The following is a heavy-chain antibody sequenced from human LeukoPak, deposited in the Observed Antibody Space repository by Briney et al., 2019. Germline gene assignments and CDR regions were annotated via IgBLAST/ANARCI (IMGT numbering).Heavy chain of an antibody. J-gene: IGHJ3*02. Sequence: SQTLSLTCAISGDSVSSNSAAWKWIRPSPSRALEGLGRTYYRSNWYNNYAVSVRGRLTISPDTSKNQLSPQLTSVTPEDTAVSYCARDGQLGLDALDIWGQGTLVTVSS. V-gene: IGHV6-1*01. CDR1: GDSVSSNSAA. D-gene: IGHD1-1*01. CDR3: ARDGQLGLDALDI. CDR2: TYYRSNWYN.